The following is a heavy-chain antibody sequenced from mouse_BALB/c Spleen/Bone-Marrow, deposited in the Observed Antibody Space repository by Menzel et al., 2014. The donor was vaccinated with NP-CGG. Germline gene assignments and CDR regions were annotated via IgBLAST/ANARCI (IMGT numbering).Heavy chain of an antibody. Sequence: EVQRVESGPELVKPGASVKMSCKASGYTFTSYVMHWVKQKSGQGLERIGYINPYNDGTKYNEKFKGKATLTSDKSSSTAYMELSSLTSEDSAVYYCARSMIGNYFDCWGQGTTLTVSS. CDR2: INPYNDGT. CDR3: ARSMIGNYFDC. D-gene: IGHD2-4*01. J-gene: IGHJ2*01. CDR1: GYTFTSYV. V-gene: IGHV1-14*01.